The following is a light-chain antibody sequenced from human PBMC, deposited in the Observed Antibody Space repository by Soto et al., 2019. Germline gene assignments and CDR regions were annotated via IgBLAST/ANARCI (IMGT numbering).Light chain of an antibody. CDR2: DNS. CDR3: AAWDDGLNGHVV. V-gene: IGLV1-44*01. Sequence: QSVLTQPPSASGAPGQRVTISCSGSSSNIGTNSVSWYQQLPGTAPKLLIYDNSRRPSGVPDRFSGSKSGTSASLAVSGLQSEDEAEYYCAAWDDGLNGHVVFGGGTQLTVL. CDR1: SSNIGTNS. J-gene: IGLJ2*01.